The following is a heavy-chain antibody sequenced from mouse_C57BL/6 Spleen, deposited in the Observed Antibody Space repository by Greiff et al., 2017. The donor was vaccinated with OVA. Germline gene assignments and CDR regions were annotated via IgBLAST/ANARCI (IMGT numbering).Heavy chain of an antibody. J-gene: IGHJ4*01. CDR3: ARGPDGYAMDY. Sequence: EVKLVESGGGLVKPGGSLKLSCAASGFTFSDYGMHWVRQAPEKGLEWVAYISSGSSTIYYADTVKGRFTISRDNAKNTLFLQMTRLRSEDTAMYYCARGPDGYAMDYWGQGTSVTVSS. CDR2: ISSGSSTI. CDR1: GFTFSDYG. V-gene: IGHV5-17*01.